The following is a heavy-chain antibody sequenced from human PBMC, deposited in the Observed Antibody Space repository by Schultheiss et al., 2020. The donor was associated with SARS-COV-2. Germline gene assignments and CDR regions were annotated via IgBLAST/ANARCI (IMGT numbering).Heavy chain of an antibody. V-gene: IGHV3-74*01. CDR3: ARGYCTNGVCYYFDY. CDR2: INSDGSST. J-gene: IGHJ4*02. CDR1: RFTFSSHS. D-gene: IGHD2-8*01. Sequence: GGSLRLSCVTSRFTFSSHSMNWVRQGPGKGLVWVSRINSDGSSTSYADSVKGRFTISRDNAKNSLYLQMNSLRAEDTAVYYCARGYCTNGVCYYFDYWGQGTLVTVSS.